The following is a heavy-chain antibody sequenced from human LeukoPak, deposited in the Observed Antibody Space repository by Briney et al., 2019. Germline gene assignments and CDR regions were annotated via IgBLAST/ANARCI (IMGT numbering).Heavy chain of an antibody. J-gene: IGHJ3*02. CDR2: IIPIFGTA. V-gene: IGHV1-69*05. CDR3: ARVDVDTAMVSAFDI. Sequence: ASVKVSCKASGGTFSSYAISWVRQAPGQGLEWMGGIIPIFGTANYAQKFQGRVTITTDESTSTAYMELSSLRSEDTAVYYCARVDVDTAMVSAFDIWGQGTMVTVSS. D-gene: IGHD5-18*01. CDR1: GGTFSSYA.